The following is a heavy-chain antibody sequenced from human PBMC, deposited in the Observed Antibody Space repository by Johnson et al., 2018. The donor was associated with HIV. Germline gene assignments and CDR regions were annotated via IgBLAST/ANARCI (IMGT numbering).Heavy chain of an antibody. V-gene: IGHV3-49*03. D-gene: IGHD6-19*01. CDR2: IRSKAYGGTT. J-gene: IGHJ3*02. CDR3: TTDVNGVYSSGWYGTASAFDI. CDR1: GFTFGDYA. Sequence: VRLVESGGGLEQPGRSLRLSCTTSGFTFGDYAISWFRLAPGKGLEWVGFIRSKAYGGTTEYAASVKGRFTISRADSKSIANLQMHSLKTEDTAVYYCTTDVNGVYSSGWYGTASAFDIWGQGTMVTVSS.